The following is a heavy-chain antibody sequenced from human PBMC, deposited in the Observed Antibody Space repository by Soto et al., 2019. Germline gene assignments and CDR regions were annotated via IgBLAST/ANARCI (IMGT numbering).Heavy chain of an antibody. CDR3: AIVGFGLELPGGMDV. V-gene: IGHV3-30-3*01. Sequence: QVQLVESGGGVVQPGRSLRLSCAASGFTFSSYAMHWVRQAPGKGLEWVAVISYDGSNKYYADSVKGRFTISRDNSKNTRYLQMNSLGAEDTAVYYCAIVGFGLELPGGMDVWGQGTTVTVSS. CDR2: ISYDGSNK. J-gene: IGHJ6*02. D-gene: IGHD1-7*01. CDR1: GFTFSSYA.